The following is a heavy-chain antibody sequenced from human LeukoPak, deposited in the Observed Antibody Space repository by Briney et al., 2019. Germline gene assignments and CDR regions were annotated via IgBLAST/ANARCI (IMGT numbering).Heavy chain of an antibody. D-gene: IGHD3-22*01. CDR3: ARAGIYYDSSGCFDY. CDR1: GFTFSSYW. J-gene: IGHJ4*02. CDR2: IKQDGSEK. Sequence: GGSLRLSCAASGFTFSSYWMSWVRQAPGKGLEWVANIKQDGSEKYYVDSVKGRFTISRDNAKNSLYLQMNSLRAEDTAVYYCARAGIYYDSSGCFDYWGQGTLVTVTS. V-gene: IGHV3-7*04.